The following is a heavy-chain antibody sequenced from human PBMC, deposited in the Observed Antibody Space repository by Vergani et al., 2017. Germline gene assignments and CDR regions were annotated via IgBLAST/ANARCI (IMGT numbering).Heavy chain of an antibody. J-gene: IGHJ4*02. CDR1: GFTFSSYS. CDR3: ARALGEQLWLGGY. D-gene: IGHD5-18*01. V-gene: IGHV3-21*01. Sequence: EVQLVESGGGLVKPGGSLRLSCAASGFTFSSYSMNWVRQAPGKWLEWVSSISSSSSYIYYADSVKGRFTISRDNAKNSLYLQMNSLRAEDTAVYNCARALGEQLWLGGYWGQGTLVTVSS. CDR2: ISSSSSYI.